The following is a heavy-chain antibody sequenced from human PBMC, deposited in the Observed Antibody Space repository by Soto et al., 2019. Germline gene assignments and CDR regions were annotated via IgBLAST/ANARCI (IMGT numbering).Heavy chain of an antibody. J-gene: IGHJ5*02. V-gene: IGHV4-59*03. CDR2: ISYSGST. CDR1: GGSISNYY. Sequence: SETLSLTCSVSGGSISNYYNFWSWLRQSPGRGLEWIGYISYSGSTNYNPSVKSRVTISADMSKNQFSLRLSSVTAADTAIYYCAKTIVVAGNLRFDPWGQGALVPVSS. CDR3: AKTIVVAGNLRFDP. D-gene: IGHD6-19*01.